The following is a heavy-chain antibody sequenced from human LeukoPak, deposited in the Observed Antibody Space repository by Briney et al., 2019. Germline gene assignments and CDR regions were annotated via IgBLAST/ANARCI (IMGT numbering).Heavy chain of an antibody. CDR1: GFTFTIFG. D-gene: IGHD1-26*01. CDR3: ARDYSGSYDY. CDR2: ISSSSSYI. V-gene: IGHV3-21*01. Sequence: GGSLRLSCAASGFTFTIFGLNWVRQAPGKGLEWVSSISSSSSYIYYADSVKGRFTISRDNAKNSLYLQMNSLRAEDTAVYYCARDYSGSYDYWGQGTLVTVSS. J-gene: IGHJ4*02.